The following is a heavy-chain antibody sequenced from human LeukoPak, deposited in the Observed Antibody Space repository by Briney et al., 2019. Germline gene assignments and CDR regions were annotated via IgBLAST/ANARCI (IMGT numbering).Heavy chain of an antibody. V-gene: IGHV4-39*01. D-gene: IGHD3-10*01. J-gene: IGHJ5*02. Sequence: KPSETLSLTCTVSGGSISSSGYYWGWIRQPPGKGLEWIGSIYYSGSTYYNPSLKSRVTISVDTSKNQFSLKLSSVTAADTAVYYCASRSGGWFDPWGQGTLVTVSS. CDR1: GGSISSSGYY. CDR3: ASRSGGWFDP. CDR2: IYYSGST.